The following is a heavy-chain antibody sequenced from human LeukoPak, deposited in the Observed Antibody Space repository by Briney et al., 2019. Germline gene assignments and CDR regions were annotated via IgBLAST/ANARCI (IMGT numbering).Heavy chain of an antibody. CDR1: GGSISSYY. CDR2: IYYSGST. Sequence: SETLSLTCTVSGGSISSYYWSWIRQPPGKGLEWIGYIYYSGSTNYNPSLKSRVTISVDTSKNQFSLKLSSVTAADTAVDYCARGSMVRGVTGLYYYYMDVWGKGTTVTVS. D-gene: IGHD3-10*01. J-gene: IGHJ6*03. V-gene: IGHV4-59*01. CDR3: ARGSMVRGVTGLYYYYMDV.